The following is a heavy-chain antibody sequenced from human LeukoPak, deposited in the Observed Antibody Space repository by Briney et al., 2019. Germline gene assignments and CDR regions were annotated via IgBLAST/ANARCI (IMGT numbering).Heavy chain of an antibody. V-gene: IGHV4-39*07. CDR3: AREDDSSGYYVPDYFDY. CDR1: GGSISSGSYY. Sequence: PSETLSLTCTVSGGSISSGSYYWGWLRQPPGKGLEWIGSIYYSGSTYYNPSLKSRVTISVDTSKNQFSLKLSSVTAADTAVYYCAREDDSSGYYVPDYFDYWGQGTLVTVSS. D-gene: IGHD3-22*01. CDR2: IYYSGST. J-gene: IGHJ4*02.